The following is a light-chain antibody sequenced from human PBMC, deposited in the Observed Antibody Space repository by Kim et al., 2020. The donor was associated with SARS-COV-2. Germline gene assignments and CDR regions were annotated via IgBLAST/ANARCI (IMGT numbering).Light chain of an antibody. CDR2: GNN. CDR1: SSNIGSNI. J-gene: IGLJ3*02. V-gene: IGLV1-44*01. CDR3: AAWDDRLKEV. Sequence: QSVLTQPPSASGTPGQTVTISCSGSSSNIGSNIVNWYQQLPGTAPKVLIYGNNQRPPEVPDRFSGTKCGTSASLVISGLQYEDEADYYCAAWDDRLKEVFGGGTQVTVL.